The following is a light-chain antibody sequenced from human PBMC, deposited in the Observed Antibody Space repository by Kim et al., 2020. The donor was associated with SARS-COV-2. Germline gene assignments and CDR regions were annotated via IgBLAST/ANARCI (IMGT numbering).Light chain of an antibody. J-gene: IGKJ1*01. CDR1: QSVSSTY. V-gene: IGKV3D-20*01. CDR2: ATS. Sequence: PGERAPLSCGTSQSVSSTYLAWDQQKPGLAPRLLIYATSSRATGIPDRFSGSGSRTDFSLTINKLEPEDFAVYYSQQYSTSPWTFGPGTKVDIK. CDR3: QQYSTSPWT.